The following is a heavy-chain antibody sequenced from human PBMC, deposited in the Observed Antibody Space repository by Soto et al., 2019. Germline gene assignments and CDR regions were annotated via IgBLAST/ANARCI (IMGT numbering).Heavy chain of an antibody. CDR3: ASSIN. J-gene: IGHJ4*02. CDR2: IWYDGSNK. V-gene: IGHV3-33*03. Sequence: QVQLVESGGGVVQPGRSLRLSCAASGFPFSSYGMHWVRQAPGKGLDWVGVIWYDGSNKDYAESVKGRFTISRDNSKNMLYLQMNSLGADETAVYYCASSINWGQGTMVTVSS. CDR1: GFPFSSYG.